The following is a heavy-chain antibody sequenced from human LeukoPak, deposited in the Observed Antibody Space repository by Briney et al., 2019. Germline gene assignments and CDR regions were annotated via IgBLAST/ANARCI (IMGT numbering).Heavy chain of an antibody. D-gene: IGHD2-15*01. Sequence: SETLSLTCSMSGDSVSRSDSYWDWIRRPPGKGLEWIGTIYYSGRTYYSPSLKSRVTMSVDPSNNQFSLNLRSVTAADTALYYCARRMDTSCSGGTCYPAGAFDIWGQGTMVTVSS. J-gene: IGHJ3*02. V-gene: IGHV4-39*01. CDR1: GDSVSRSDSY. CDR3: ARRMDTSCSGGTCYPAGAFDI. CDR2: IYYSGRT.